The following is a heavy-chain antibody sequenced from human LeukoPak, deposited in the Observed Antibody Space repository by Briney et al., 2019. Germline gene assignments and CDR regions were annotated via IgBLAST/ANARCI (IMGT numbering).Heavy chain of an antibody. J-gene: IGHJ6*03. D-gene: IGHD7-27*01. CDR2: IYTSGST. Sequence: PSQTLSLTCTVSGGSISSGSYYWSWIRQPAGKGLEWIRRIYTSGSTNYNPSLKSRVTISVDTSKNQFSLKLSSVTAADTAVYYCARLGHYYYYMDVWGKGTTVTVSS. CDR1: GGSISSGSYY. V-gene: IGHV4-61*02. CDR3: ARLGHYYYYMDV.